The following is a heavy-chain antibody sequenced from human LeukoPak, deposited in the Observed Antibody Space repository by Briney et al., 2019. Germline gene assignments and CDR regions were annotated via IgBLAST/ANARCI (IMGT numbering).Heavy chain of an antibody. CDR2: ISYDGSNK. V-gene: IGHV3-30*03. Sequence: PGRSLRLSCAAPGFTFSSYGMHWVRQAPGKGLEWVAVISYDGSNKYYADSVKGRFTISRDNSKNTLYLQMNSLRAEDTAVYYCARDSLYYDFWSGYDYWGQGTLVTVSS. CDR1: GFTFSSYG. CDR3: ARDSLYYDFWSGYDY. D-gene: IGHD3-3*01. J-gene: IGHJ4*02.